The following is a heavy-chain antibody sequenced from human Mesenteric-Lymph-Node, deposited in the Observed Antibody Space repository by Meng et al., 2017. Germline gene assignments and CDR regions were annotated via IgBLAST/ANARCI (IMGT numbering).Heavy chain of an antibody. V-gene: IGHV3-11*04. D-gene: IGHD2/OR15-2a*01. J-gene: IGHJ5*02. Sequence: QGRVVEFGGGVDSTGGSLMLSVAASGFTFSDYFMTWIRQAPGKGLEWVSSISPTGGSIYYADSLKGRFSISRDNAKNSLYLQMNSLRVEDTAVYYCARDHGFLNWFDPWGQGTLVTVSS. CDR2: ISPTGGSI. CDR3: ARDHGFLNWFDP. CDR1: GFTFSDYF.